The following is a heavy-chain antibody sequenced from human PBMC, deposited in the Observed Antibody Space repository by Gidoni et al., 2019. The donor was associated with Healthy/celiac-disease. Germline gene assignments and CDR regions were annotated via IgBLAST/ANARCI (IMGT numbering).Heavy chain of an antibody. Sequence: QVQLQESGPGLVKPSETLSLTCTVSGGSISSYSWSWIRQPPGKGLEWIGYIYYSGSTNYNPSLKSRVTISVDTSKNQFSLKLSSVTAADTAVYYCAREAVTGTPTGAFDIWGQGTMVTVSS. CDR3: AREAVTGTPTGAFDI. CDR1: GGSISSYS. D-gene: IGHD1-20*01. V-gene: IGHV4-59*01. J-gene: IGHJ3*02. CDR2: IYYSGST.